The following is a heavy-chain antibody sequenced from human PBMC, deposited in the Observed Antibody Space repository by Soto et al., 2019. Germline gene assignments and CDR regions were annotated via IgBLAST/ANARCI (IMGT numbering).Heavy chain of an antibody. Sequence: SVKVSCKASGGTLSSYAISWVRQAPGQGLEWMGGIIPIFGTANYAQKFQGRVTITADESTSTAYMELSSLRSEDTAVYYCARRRRGTEGYFDYWGQGTLVTVSS. CDR1: GGTLSSYA. V-gene: IGHV1-69*13. D-gene: IGHD1-1*01. CDR2: IIPIFGTA. CDR3: ARRRRGTEGYFDY. J-gene: IGHJ4*02.